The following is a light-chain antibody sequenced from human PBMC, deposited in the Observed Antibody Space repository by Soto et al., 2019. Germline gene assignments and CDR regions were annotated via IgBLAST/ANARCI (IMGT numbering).Light chain of an antibody. CDR1: QRVNTN. V-gene: IGKV3D-15*01. CDR3: QQYNNWPPWT. CDR2: DAS. J-gene: IGKJ1*01. Sequence: IVMTQSPATLSVSPWERATLSCRASQRVNTNLAWYQQKPGQAPRLLIYDASNRATGIPARFSGSGSGTEFPLTIRSLQSEDFAVYYCQQYNNWPPWTFGQGTKVDIK.